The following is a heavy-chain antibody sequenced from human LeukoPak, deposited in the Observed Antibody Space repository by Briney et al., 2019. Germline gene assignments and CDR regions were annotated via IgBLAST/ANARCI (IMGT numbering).Heavy chain of an antibody. CDR1: GYNFTTYW. V-gene: IGHV5-51*01. Sequence: GESLKISCKGSGYNFTTYWIGWVRQMPGKGLECMGIIWPGDSDTRYSPSFQGQVTISADKSISTAYLQWSSLKASDTAIYYCARRGRGDWFDPWGQGTLVTVSS. CDR2: IWPGDSDT. J-gene: IGHJ5*02. CDR3: ARRGRGDWFDP. D-gene: IGHD1-26*01.